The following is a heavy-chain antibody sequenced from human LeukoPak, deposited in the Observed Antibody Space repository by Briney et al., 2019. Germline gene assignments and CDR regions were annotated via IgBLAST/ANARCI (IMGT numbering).Heavy chain of an antibody. Sequence: ASVKVSCKASGGTFSSYAISWMRQAPGQGLEWMGRIIPILGIANYAQKFQGRVTITADKSTSTAYMELSSLRSEDTAVYYCASLIGGDDAFDIWGQGTMVTVSS. CDR2: IIPILGIA. J-gene: IGHJ3*02. CDR1: GGTFSSYA. D-gene: IGHD3-16*01. CDR3: ASLIGGDDAFDI. V-gene: IGHV1-69*04.